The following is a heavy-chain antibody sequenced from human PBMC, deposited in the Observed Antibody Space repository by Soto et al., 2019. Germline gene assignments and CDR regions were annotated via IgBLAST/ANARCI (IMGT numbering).Heavy chain of an antibody. CDR2: INDSGST. CDR1: GGSFRGYF. D-gene: IGHD3-16*01. Sequence: PSETLSLTCAVSGGSFRGYFWSWIRQSPDKGLKWIGEINDSGSTYYNPSFKSRLTISVDTSKSQISLTLTSVTAADSAVYYCQGGDFWGQGTRVTVSS. J-gene: IGHJ4*02. V-gene: IGHV4-34*01. CDR3: QGGDF.